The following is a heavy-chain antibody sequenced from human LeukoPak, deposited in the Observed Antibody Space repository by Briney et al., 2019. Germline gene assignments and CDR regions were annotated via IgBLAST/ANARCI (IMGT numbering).Heavy chain of an antibody. CDR1: GFTFSSYS. J-gene: IGHJ4*02. CDR3: AREYTAMVTAYFDY. Sequence: GGSLRLSCAASGFTFSSYSMNWVRQAPGKGLEWVSSIGSSSSYIYYADSVKGRFTISRDNAKNSLYLQMNSLRAEDTALYYCAREYTAMVTAYFDYWGQGTLVTVSS. V-gene: IGHV3-21*04. D-gene: IGHD5-18*01. CDR2: IGSSSSYI.